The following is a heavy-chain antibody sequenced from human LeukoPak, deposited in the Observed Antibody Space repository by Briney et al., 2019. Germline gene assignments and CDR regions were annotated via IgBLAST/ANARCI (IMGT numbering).Heavy chain of an antibody. J-gene: IGHJ5*02. Sequence: ASVKVSCKASGYTFTSYDINWVRQATGQGLEWMGWMNPNSGNTGYAQKFQGRVTMTRNTSISTAYMELSSLRSEDTAVYYCARGSLLTLYSGSSHNWFEPWGQGTLVTVSS. D-gene: IGHD1-26*01. V-gene: IGHV1-8*01. CDR2: MNPNSGNT. CDR3: ARGSLLTLYSGSSHNWFEP. CDR1: GYTFTSYD.